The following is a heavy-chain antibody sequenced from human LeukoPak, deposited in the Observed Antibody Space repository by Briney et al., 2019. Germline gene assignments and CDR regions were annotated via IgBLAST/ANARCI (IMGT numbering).Heavy chain of an antibody. CDR3: AGTRKQQLVKTFDY. CDR1: GGSISSYY. CDR2: IYYSGST. V-gene: IGHV4-59*08. Sequence: PSETLSLTCTVSGGSISSYYWNWIRQPPGKGLEWIGYIYYSGSTNYNPSLKSRVTISVDTSKNQFSLKLSSVTAADTAVYYCAGTRKQQLVKTFDYWGQGTLVTVSS. J-gene: IGHJ4*02. D-gene: IGHD6-13*01.